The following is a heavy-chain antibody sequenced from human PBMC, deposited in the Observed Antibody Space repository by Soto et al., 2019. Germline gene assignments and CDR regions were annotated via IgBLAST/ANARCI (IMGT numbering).Heavy chain of an antibody. D-gene: IGHD2-8*02. J-gene: IGHJ6*02. V-gene: IGHV1-69*06. CDR3: ARGAVMSVIPPRYTTDV. CDR1: GGTFSSNA. Sequence: QPQLVQSGAELKKPGSSVKVSCKASGGTFSSNAISWVRQGPGQGLEWLGGIIPIYDTSNYAEKFQGRVTISADRSTRTAYMELRSLRSEDTAVYYCARGAVMSVIPPRYTTDVWGQGTTVTVSS. CDR2: IIPIYDTS.